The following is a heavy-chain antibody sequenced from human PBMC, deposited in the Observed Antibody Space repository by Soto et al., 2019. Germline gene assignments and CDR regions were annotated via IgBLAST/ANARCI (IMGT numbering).Heavy chain of an antibody. CDR3: TTNHYSWDFDH. J-gene: IGHJ4*02. D-gene: IGHD2-21*01. CDR1: GGSFSGYY. V-gene: IGHV4-34*03. CDR2: ISHSGST. Sequence: SETLSLTSAVDGGSFSGYYWTCIRQPPGTGLEWIGEISHSGSTNYNPSLKSRVTISVDTSKNQFSLKLTSVKTEDAAVYYCTTNHYSWDFDHWGQGTLVTVSS.